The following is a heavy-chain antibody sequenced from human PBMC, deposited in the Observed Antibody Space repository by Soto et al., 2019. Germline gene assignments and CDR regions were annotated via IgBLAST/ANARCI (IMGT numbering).Heavy chain of an antibody. D-gene: IGHD1-7*01. CDR3: ARLNAGTTYYYYGMDV. V-gene: IGHV4-39*01. J-gene: IGHJ6*02. CDR1: GASVSSSSYY. Sequence: QLQLHESGPGLVKPSETLSLTCTVSGASVSSSSYYWGWIRQPPGKGLAWIGSIYYSGSTYYNPSLKSRVTISVDTSKNQFSLKLSSVTAADTAVYYCARLNAGTTYYYYGMDVWGQGTTVTVSS. CDR2: IYYSGST.